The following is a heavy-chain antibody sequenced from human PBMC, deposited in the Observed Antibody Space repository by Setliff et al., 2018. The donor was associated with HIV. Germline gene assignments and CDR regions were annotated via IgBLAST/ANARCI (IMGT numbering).Heavy chain of an antibody. J-gene: IGHJ4*02. Sequence: SETLSLTCTVSGGSMSSYYWSWIRQPPGKGLEWIASIHYSGSTYDSPSVRSRVAIFVDTSKNQFSLKLSSVTAADTAVYYCARRSGYAEDYWGQGTLVTVSS. CDR2: IHYSGST. CDR3: ARRSGYAEDY. D-gene: IGHD5-12*01. CDR1: GGSMSSYY. V-gene: IGHV4-59*12.